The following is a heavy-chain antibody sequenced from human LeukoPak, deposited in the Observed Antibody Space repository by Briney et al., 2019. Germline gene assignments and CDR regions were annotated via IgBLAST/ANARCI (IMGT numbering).Heavy chain of an antibody. CDR2: ITSSSATI. J-gene: IGHJ4*02. CDR3: AKDLFRFDY. V-gene: IGHV3-48*04. Sequence: GGSLRLSCAASGFTFNYYSMNWFRQAPGKGLEWISYITSSSATIYYADSVRGRFTISSDTSKNTVFLQMNSLRAEDTAVYYCAKDLFRFDYWGQGTLVTVSS. D-gene: IGHD3-3*01. CDR1: GFTFNYYS.